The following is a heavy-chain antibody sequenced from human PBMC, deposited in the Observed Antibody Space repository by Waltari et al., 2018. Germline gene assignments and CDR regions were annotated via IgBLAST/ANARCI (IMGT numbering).Heavy chain of an antibody. D-gene: IGHD1-26*01. CDR2: VKSNIYGGVA. CDR1: GYTFADYA. V-gene: IGHV3-49*03. J-gene: IGHJ5*01. Sequence: VESGGDLVQPGRSLRLSCRGSGYTFADYAVSWFRQAPGKGLEWVGFVKSNIYGGVAQYAASVTGRFTIARDDSENIAYLQMDSLKSEDTAVYYCARESSGNIGWFDSWGQGTLVTVSS. CDR3: ARESSGNIGWFDS.